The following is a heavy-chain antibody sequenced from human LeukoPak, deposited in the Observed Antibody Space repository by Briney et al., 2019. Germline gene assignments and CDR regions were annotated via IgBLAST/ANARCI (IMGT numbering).Heavy chain of an antibody. Sequence: ASVKVSCKASGYTFTSYGISWVRQAPGQGLEWMGWINPNSGGTNYAQKFQGRVTMTRDTSISTAYMELSRLRSDDTAVYYCARDWGRYDFWSGPQYNWFDPWGQGTLATVSS. CDR1: GYTFTSYG. V-gene: IGHV1-2*02. CDR2: INPNSGGT. CDR3: ARDWGRYDFWSGPQYNWFDP. D-gene: IGHD3-3*01. J-gene: IGHJ5*02.